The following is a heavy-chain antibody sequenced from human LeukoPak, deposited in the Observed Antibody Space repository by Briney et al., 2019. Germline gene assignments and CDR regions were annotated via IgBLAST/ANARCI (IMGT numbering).Heavy chain of an antibody. V-gene: IGHV3-23*01. CDR2: ISGSGGST. J-gene: IGHJ4*02. CDR3: AKGPSIVVVVAALGY. Sequence: GGSLRLSCAASGFTFSSYAMSWVRQAPGKGLEWVSAISGSGGSTYYADSVKGRFTISRDNSKNTLYLQMNSLRAEDTAVYHCAKGPSIVVVVAALGYWGQGTLVTVSS. D-gene: IGHD2-15*01. CDR1: GFTFSSYA.